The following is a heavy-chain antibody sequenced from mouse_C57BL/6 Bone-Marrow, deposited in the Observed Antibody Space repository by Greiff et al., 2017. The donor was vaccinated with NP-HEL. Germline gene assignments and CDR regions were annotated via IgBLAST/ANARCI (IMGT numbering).Heavy chain of an antibody. V-gene: IGHV1-76*01. CDR2: IYPGSGNT. CDR1: GYTFTDYY. Sequence: QVQLKESGAELVRPGASVKLSCKASGYTFTDYYINWVKQRPGQGLEWIARIYPGSGNTYYNEKFKGKATLTAEKSSSTAYMQLSSLTSEDSAVYFCARRGQGTEYWGQGTTLTVSS. J-gene: IGHJ2*01. D-gene: IGHD3-2*02. CDR3: ARRGQGTEY.